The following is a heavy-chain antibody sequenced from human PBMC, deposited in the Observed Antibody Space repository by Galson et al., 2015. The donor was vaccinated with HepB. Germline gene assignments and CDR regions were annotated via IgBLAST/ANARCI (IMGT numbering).Heavy chain of an antibody. V-gene: IGHV1-2*04. Sequence: SVKVSCKASGYTFTGYYIHWVRQAPGQGLEWMGWINPNGGGTSYAQKFQDWVTMTRGTSISTVYMELSSLKSDDTAVYYCARGTHILARSLQWLYDYWGQGTLVTVSS. CDR2: INPNGGGT. CDR1: GYTFTGYY. D-gene: IGHD3-3*01. J-gene: IGHJ4*02. CDR3: ARGTHILARSLQWLYDY.